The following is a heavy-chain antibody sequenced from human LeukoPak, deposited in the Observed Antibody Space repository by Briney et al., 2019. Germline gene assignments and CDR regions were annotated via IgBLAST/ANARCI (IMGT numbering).Heavy chain of an antibody. D-gene: IGHD3-3*01. J-gene: IGHJ3*01. CDR3: TRETGANYDPGAFDV. Sequence: ASVKVSCKASGYSFTAYYIHWVRQAPGQGLEWMGWINPKSGGTDSVEKFGGRVTMTRDTSLRTSYLEVRRLKSDDTAVYYCTRETGANYDPGAFDVWGQGTMVTVSS. V-gene: IGHV1-2*02. CDR2: INPKSGGT. CDR1: GYSFTAYY.